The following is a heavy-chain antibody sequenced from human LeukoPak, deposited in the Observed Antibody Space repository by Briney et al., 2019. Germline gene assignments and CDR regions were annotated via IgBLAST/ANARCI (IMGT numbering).Heavy chain of an antibody. J-gene: IGHJ3*02. V-gene: IGHV3-9*03. CDR3: AKVRVPLWEGDNDAFDI. D-gene: IGHD3-16*01. CDR2: ISWNSGSI. Sequence: GGSLRLSCAASGFTFDDYAMHWVRQAPGKGLEWVSGISWNSGSIGYADSVKGRFTISRDNAKNSLYLQMNSLRAEDMALYYCAKVRVPLWEGDNDAFDIWGQGTMVTVSS. CDR1: GFTFDDYA.